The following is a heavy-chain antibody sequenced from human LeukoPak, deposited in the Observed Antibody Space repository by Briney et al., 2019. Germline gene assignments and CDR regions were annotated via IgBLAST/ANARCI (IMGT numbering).Heavy chain of an antibody. CDR1: GITFDDYG. J-gene: IGHJ4*02. V-gene: IGHV3-20*04. CDR2: INGNGGSA. Sequence: GGSLRLSCAASGITFDDYGMSWVRQAPGKGLEWVSGINGNGGSAAYADSVKGRFTISRDNAKNSLYLQMNSLRAEDTAVYYCARGPDTAMVLLDYWGQGTLVTVSS. CDR3: ARGPDTAMVLLDY. D-gene: IGHD5-18*01.